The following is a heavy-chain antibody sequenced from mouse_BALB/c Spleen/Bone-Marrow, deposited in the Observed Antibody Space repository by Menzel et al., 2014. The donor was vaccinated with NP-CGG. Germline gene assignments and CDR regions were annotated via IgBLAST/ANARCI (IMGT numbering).Heavy chain of an antibody. V-gene: IGHV5-17*02. D-gene: IGHD2-12*01. Sequence: DVMLVESGGGLVQPGGSRKLSCAASGFTFSSFGMHWVRQAPEKGLEWVAYISSGSSTIYYADTVKGRFTISRDNPKNTLFLQMTSLRSEDTAMYYCARELLAYWGQGTLVTVSA. J-gene: IGHJ3*01. CDR1: GFTFSSFG. CDR2: ISSGSSTI. CDR3: ARELLAY.